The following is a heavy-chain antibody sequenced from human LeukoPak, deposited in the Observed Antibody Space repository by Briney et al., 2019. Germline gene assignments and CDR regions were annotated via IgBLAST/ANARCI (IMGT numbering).Heavy chain of an antibody. CDR1: GFTFSSYG. CDR3: ASSSSCPQCWFDP. D-gene: IGHD6-13*01. CDR2: ISGSGGST. Sequence: PGGSLRLSCAASGFTFSSYGMSWVRQAPGKGLEWVSAISGSGGSTYYADSVKGRFTISRDNSKNTLYLQMNSLRAEDTAVYYCASSSSCPQCWFDPWGQGTLVTVSS. J-gene: IGHJ5*02. V-gene: IGHV3-23*01.